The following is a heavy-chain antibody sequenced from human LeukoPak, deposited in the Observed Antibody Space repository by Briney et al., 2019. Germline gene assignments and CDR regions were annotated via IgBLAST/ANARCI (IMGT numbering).Heavy chain of an antibody. D-gene: IGHD6-19*01. V-gene: IGHV3-9*01. CDR3: AKGPGYSSGWKYYFDY. Sequence: GGSLRLSCAASGFTFDDYAMHWVRQAPGKGLEWVSGISWNSGSIGYADSVKGRFTISRDNAKNSLYLQMNSLRAEDTALYYCAKGPGYSSGWKYYFDYWGQGTLVTVS. J-gene: IGHJ4*02. CDR2: ISWNSGSI. CDR1: GFTFDDYA.